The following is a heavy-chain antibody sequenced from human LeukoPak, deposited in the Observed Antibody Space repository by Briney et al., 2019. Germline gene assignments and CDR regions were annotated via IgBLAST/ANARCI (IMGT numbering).Heavy chain of an antibody. J-gene: IGHJ4*02. D-gene: IGHD6-19*01. CDR1: GFTFSSYG. CDR3: AKDRQYYFDY. Sequence: PGGSLRLSCAASGFTFSSYGMHWVRQAPGKGLEWVAFVRYDGSNKYYADSVKGRFAISRDNSKNTLYLQMNSLRAEDTAVYYCAKDRQYYFDYWGQGTLVTVSS. CDR2: VRYDGSNK. V-gene: IGHV3-30*02.